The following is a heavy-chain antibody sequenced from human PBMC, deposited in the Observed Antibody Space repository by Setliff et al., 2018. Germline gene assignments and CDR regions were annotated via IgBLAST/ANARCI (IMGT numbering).Heavy chain of an antibody. CDR1: GGSISSGGYY. CDR2: IYYSGST. J-gene: IGHJ4*02. D-gene: IGHD2-21*01. CDR3: ARVVNISFFGSYYFDY. Sequence: PSETLSLTCTVSGGSISSGGYYWSLIRQHPGKGLEWIGYIYYSGSTYYNPSLKSRVTISVDTSKNQFSLKLSSVTAADTAVYYCARVVNISFFGSYYFDYWGQGTLVTVSS. V-gene: IGHV4-31*03.